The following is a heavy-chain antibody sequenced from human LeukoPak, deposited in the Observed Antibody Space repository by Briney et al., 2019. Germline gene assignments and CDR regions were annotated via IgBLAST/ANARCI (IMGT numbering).Heavy chain of an antibody. CDR2: MNPNSGNT. D-gene: IGHD1-26*01. Sequence: ASVKVSCKASGYTFTSYDINRVRQATGQGLEWMGWMNPNSGNTGYAQKFQGRVTITRNTSISTAYMELSSLRSEDTAVYYCARNSGSSTNAFDIWGQGTMVTVSS. CDR3: ARNSGSSTNAFDI. J-gene: IGHJ3*02. CDR1: GYTFTSYD. V-gene: IGHV1-8*03.